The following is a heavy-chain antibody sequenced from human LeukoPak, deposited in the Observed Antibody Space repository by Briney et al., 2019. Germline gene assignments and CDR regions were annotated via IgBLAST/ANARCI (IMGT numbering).Heavy chain of an antibody. J-gene: IGHJ4*02. CDR1: GGTFSAFA. CDR2: TIPLFPKP. Sequence: ASVKVSCKASGGTFSAFAISWVRQAPGQGLEGMGGTIPLFPKPNYAQKFQGRLTITTITTDESTNTAFMDLSSLTSGDTAMYFCARDQVARAVSGYFDYWGQGTLVTVSS. V-gene: IGHV1-69*05. CDR3: ARDQVARAVSGYFDY. D-gene: IGHD6-19*01.